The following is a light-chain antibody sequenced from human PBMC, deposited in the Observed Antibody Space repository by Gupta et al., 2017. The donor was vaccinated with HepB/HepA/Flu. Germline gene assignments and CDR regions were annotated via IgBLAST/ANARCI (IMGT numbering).Light chain of an antibody. CDR3: QQYGASPWT. Sequence: EIVLTKSQGTLSLSPGERATLSCRASQYVDNRFFLGYQQKPGQTPRLLIYGASTRALGIPDRISGSGSGTEFTLTIDRLEPEDSAMYYCQQYGASPWTFGLGTKVEIK. CDR2: GAS. V-gene: IGKV3-20*01. CDR1: QYVDNRF. J-gene: IGKJ1*01.